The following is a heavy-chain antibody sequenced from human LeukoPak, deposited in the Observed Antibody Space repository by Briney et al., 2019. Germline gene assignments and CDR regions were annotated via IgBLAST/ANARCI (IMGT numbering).Heavy chain of an antibody. V-gene: IGHV1-18*01. CDR2: INPNSGGT. CDR3: ARRGLGGPAATFDY. J-gene: IGHJ4*02. CDR1: GYTFTSYG. Sequence: GASVKVSCKASGYTFTSYGISWVRQAPGQGLEWMGWINPNSGGTNYAQKLQGRVTMTTDTSTSKVYMELRSLRSDDTAVYYCARRGLGGPAATFDYWGQGTLVTVSS. D-gene: IGHD2-2*01.